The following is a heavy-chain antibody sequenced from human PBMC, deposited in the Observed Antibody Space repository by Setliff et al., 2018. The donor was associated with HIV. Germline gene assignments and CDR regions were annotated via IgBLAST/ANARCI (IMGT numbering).Heavy chain of an antibody. CDR2: INPYSGDT. V-gene: IGHV1-2*06. J-gene: IGHJ6*03. Sequence: ASVKVSCKASGYTFTGYYMHWVRQAPGQGLEWMGRINPYSGDTNYAQKFQGRVTMTRDTSITTAYVELSRLRSDDTAVYYCARGGTTVNYYYYYMDVWGKGTTVTVSS. CDR1: GYTFTGYY. CDR3: ARGGTTVNYYYYYMDV. D-gene: IGHD1-1*01.